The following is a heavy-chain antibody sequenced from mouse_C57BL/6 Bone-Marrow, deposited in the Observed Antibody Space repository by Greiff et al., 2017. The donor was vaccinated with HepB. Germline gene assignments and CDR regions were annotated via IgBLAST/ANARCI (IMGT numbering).Heavy chain of an antibody. CDR3: TLYGSSDDYFGY. CDR2: IYPGNSDT. V-gene: IGHV1-5*01. D-gene: IGHD1-1*01. CDR1: GYTFNSYW. Sequence: VQLQQSGTVLARPGASVKMSCKTSGYTFNSYWMHWVKQRPGQGLEWIGAIYPGNSDTSYNQKFKGKAKLTAVTSASTAYMELSSLTNEDSAVYSSTLYGSSDDYFGYWGQGTTLTVSS. J-gene: IGHJ2*01.